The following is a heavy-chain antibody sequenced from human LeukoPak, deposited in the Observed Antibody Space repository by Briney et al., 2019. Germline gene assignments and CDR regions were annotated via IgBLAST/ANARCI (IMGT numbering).Heavy chain of an antibody. D-gene: IGHD6-6*01. J-gene: IGHJ4*02. V-gene: IGHV3-9*01. CDR3: AKDSSGGYSSSPGVFYYFDY. Sequence: GGSLRLSCAASGFTFDDYAMHWVRQAPGKGLEWVSGISWNSGGIGYADSVKGRFTISRDNAKNSLYLQMNSLRAEDTALYYCAKDSSGGYSSSPGVFYYFDYWGQGTLVTVSS. CDR1: GFTFDDYA. CDR2: ISWNSGGI.